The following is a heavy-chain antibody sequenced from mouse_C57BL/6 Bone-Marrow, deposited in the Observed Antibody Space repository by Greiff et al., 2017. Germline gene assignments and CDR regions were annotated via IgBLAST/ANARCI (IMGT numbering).Heavy chain of an antibody. Sequence: QVQLQQSGPELVKPGASVKISCKASGYAFSSSWMNWVKQRPGKGLEWIGRIYPGDGDTNYNGKFKGKATLTADKSSSTAYMQLSSRTSEDSAVYFCARLGYDAMDYWGQGTSVTVSS. CDR3: ARLGYDAMDY. V-gene: IGHV1-82*01. J-gene: IGHJ4*01. CDR2: IYPGDGDT. CDR1: GYAFSSSW.